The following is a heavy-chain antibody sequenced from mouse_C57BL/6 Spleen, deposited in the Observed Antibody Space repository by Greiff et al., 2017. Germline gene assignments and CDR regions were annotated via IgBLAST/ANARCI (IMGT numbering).Heavy chain of an antibody. CDR2: IDPENGDT. V-gene: IGHV14-4*01. J-gene: IGHJ4*01. Sequence: VQLQQSGAELVRPGASVKLSCTASGFNIKDDYMHWVKQRPEQGLEWIGWIDPENGDTEYASKFQGKATITADTASNTAYLQISSLTSEDTAVYYCTTRGTIRGDYWGQGTSVTVSS. D-gene: IGHD1-1*02. CDR1: GFNIKDDY. CDR3: TTRGTIRGDY.